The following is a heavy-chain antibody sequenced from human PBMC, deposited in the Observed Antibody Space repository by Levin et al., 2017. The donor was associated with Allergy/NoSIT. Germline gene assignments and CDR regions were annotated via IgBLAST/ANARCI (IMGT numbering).Heavy chain of an antibody. CDR1: GFTFSDHY. V-gene: IGHV3-72*01. D-gene: IGHD4-23*01. CDR3: GRCSVGTVAAPPHYYTDV. CDR2: TRNRANSYTT. Sequence: QAGGSLRLSCAVSGFTFSDHYMDWVRQAPGKGLEWVGRTRNRANSYTTEYAASVKGRFTISRDESKNSLYLQMNSLKTDDTAVYYCGRCSVGTVAAPPHYYTDVWGKGTTVTVSS. J-gene: IGHJ6*03.